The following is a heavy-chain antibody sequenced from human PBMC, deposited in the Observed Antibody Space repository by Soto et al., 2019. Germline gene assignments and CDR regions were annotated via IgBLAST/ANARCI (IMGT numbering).Heavy chain of an antibody. CDR2: IYYSGST. CDR1: GVSISSRNYY. V-gene: IGHV4-39*02. J-gene: IGHJ5*02. Sequence: SETLSLTCTFSGVSISSRNYYWGWIRQPPGKGLEWIGNIYYSGSTNYNPSLKSRITINPDTSKNQFSLQLHSVTPEDTAVYYCARGSYTSTWSWGQGTLVTV. CDR3: ARGSYTSTWS. D-gene: IGHD6-13*01.